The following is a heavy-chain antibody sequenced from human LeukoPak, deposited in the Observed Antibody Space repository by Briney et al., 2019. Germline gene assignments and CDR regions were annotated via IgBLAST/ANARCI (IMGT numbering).Heavy chain of an antibody. CDR2: GSTFNGYR. D-gene: IGHD1-26*01. CDR3: ARDAVGAKAFDI. Sequence: ASVKVACKTSGYIFTHYGISWIRQAPGQGLEWVWWGSTFNGYRGVGQRFQGRVTMTTDASTTTVYLDVTSLTADDTAMYYCARDAVGAKAFDIWGQGTMVIVSS. V-gene: IGHV1-18*01. CDR1: GYIFTHYG. J-gene: IGHJ3*02.